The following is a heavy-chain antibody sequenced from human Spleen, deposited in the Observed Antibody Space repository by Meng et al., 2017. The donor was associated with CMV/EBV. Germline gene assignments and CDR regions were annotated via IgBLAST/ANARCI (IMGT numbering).Heavy chain of an antibody. CDR1: GFIFDDYA. J-gene: IGHJ6*02. Sequence: SLKISCAVSGFIFDDYAMHWVRQAPGKGLEWVSGFTWNSGGIGYADSVKGRFTISRDNAKNSLYLQMNSLRVEDTAVYYCAGSEAGMDVWGQGTTVTVSS. V-gene: IGHV3-9*01. CDR3: AGSEAGMDV. CDR2: FTWNSGGI.